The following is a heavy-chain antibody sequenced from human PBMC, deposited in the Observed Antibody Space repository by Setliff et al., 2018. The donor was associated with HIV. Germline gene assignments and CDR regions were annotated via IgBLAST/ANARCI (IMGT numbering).Heavy chain of an antibody. J-gene: IGHJ5*02. Sequence: KPSETLSLTCTASGDSIYSSDDYWGWIRQSPGKALEWIGTIYHNAATQYNPSLRSRLTLFIDTSKNQFSMKLTSVTAADTPLYYCAREIRLLGTSYSRGVSWGQGTLGTSPQ. CDR1: GDSIYSSDDY. V-gene: IGHV4-39*07. D-gene: IGHD3-16*01. CDR3: AREIRLLGTSYSRGVS. CDR2: IYHNAAT.